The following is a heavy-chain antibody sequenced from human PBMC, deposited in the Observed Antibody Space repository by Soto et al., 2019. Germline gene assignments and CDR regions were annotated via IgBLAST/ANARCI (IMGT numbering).Heavy chain of an antibody. Sequence: GSLRLSCAASGFTFSGSAMHWVRQASGKGLEWVGRIRSKANSYATAYAASVKGRFTISRDDSKNTAYLQMNSLKTEDTAVYYCTRHVTDFYGMDVWGQGTTVTVSS. CDR1: GFTFSGSA. D-gene: IGHD3-3*01. CDR3: TRHVTDFYGMDV. CDR2: IRSKANSYAT. V-gene: IGHV3-73*01. J-gene: IGHJ6*02.